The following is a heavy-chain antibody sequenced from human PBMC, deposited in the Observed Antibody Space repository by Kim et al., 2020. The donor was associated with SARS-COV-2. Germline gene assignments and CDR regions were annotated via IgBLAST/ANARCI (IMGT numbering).Heavy chain of an antibody. V-gene: IGHV1-69*04. CDR2: IIPIFGIP. CDR1: GINFNKYA. J-gene: IGHJ4*02. D-gene: IGHD3-22*01. CDR3: AAGNYYDSSGYVYYFDH. Sequence: SVKVSCKASGINFNKYAVSWVRQAPGQGLEWMGRIIPIFGIPHYAQKFQGRVTMIADQSTTTAYLELSGLRSDDTAVYFCAAGNYYDSSGYVYYFDHWGPGSRITVSS.